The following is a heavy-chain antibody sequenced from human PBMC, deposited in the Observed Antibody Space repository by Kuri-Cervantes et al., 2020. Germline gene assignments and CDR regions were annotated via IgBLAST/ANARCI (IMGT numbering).Heavy chain of an antibody. Sequence: SETLSLTCTVSGGSISSYYWSWIRQPAGRGLEWIGRIYTSGSTNYNPSLKSRVTMSVDTSKNQFSLKLSSVTPADTAVYYCARVLRSALGAFDIWGQGTMVTVSS. CDR1: GGSISSYY. D-gene: IGHD5-24*01. V-gene: IGHV4-4*07. CDR2: IYTSGST. CDR3: ARVLRSALGAFDI. J-gene: IGHJ3*02.